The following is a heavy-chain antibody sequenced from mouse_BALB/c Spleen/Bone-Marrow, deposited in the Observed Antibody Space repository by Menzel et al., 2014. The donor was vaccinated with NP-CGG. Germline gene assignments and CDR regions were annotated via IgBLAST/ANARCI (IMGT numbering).Heavy chain of an antibody. J-gene: IGHJ3*01. CDR3: ASGVTTGWFVY. CDR1: GYIFTSYW. V-gene: IGHV1-76*01. D-gene: IGHD2-2*01. CDR2: IYPGSGST. Sequence: QVQLQQSGAELVRPGASVKLSCKTSGYIFTSYWIHWVKKRSGQGLEGIARIYPGSGSTYYNEKFEGKATLTADKSSSTAYMQLSSLKSEDSAVYFCASGVTTGWFVYWGQGTLVTVSA.